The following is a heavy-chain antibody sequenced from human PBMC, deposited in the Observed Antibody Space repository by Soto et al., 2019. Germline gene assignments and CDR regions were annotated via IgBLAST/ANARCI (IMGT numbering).Heavy chain of an antibody. J-gene: IGHJ4*02. CDR3: ARLLDNNQDPPGIAVADY. CDR1: GFTFSSYW. V-gene: IGHV3-74*01. D-gene: IGHD6-19*01. CDR2: INSDGSST. Sequence: GGSLRLSCAASGFTFSSYWMHWVRQAPGKGLVWVSRINSDGSSTSYADSVKGRFTISRDNAKNTLYLQMNSLRAEDTAVYYCARLLDNNQDPPGIAVADYWGQGTLVTVSS.